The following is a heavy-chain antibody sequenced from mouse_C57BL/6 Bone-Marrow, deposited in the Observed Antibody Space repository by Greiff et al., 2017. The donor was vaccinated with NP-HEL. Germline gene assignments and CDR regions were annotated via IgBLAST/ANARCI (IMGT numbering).Heavy chain of an antibody. V-gene: IGHV1-12*01. CDR1: GYTFTSYN. Sequence: LQQSGAELVRPGASVKMSCKASGYTFTSYNMHWVKQTPRQGLEWIGAIYPGHGDTSYNQKFKGKATLTVDKSSSTAYMQLSILTSEDSAVYFCARYYGSSYGDYFDYWGQGTTLTVSS. J-gene: IGHJ2*01. CDR3: ARYYGSSYGDYFDY. CDR2: IYPGHGDT. D-gene: IGHD1-1*01.